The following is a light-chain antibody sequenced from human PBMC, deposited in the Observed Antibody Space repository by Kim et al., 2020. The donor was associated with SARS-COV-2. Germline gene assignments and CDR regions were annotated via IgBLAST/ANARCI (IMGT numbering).Light chain of an antibody. V-gene: IGLV2-14*03. CDR1: SSDVGGYNY. Sequence: GQSITISCPGTSSDVGGYNYVSWYQQHPGKAPKLMIYDVSNRPSGVSNHFSGSKSGNTASLTISGLQAEDEADYYCSSYTSSSTVVFGGGTQLTVL. CDR3: SSYTSSSTVV. CDR2: DVS. J-gene: IGLJ2*01.